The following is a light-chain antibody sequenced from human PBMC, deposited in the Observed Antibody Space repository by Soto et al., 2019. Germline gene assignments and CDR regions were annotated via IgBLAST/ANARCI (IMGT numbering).Light chain of an antibody. V-gene: IGKV1-5*01. CDR3: QQYDSYSRT. Sequence: DIQMTLSPSTLSASVGDRVTIACRASQSISPWLAWFQQKPGKAPKLLIYDTSTLESGVPSRFSGSGSGTEFTLTISSLQPDDFATYYCQQYDSYSRTFGQGTKVDIK. J-gene: IGKJ1*01. CDR1: QSISPW. CDR2: DTS.